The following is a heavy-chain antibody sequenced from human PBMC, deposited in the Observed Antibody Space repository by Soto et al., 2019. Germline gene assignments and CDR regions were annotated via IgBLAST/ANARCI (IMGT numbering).Heavy chain of an antibody. J-gene: IGHJ4*02. V-gene: IGHV3-23*01. CDR3: AKIGVSSNSDY. CDR1: GFTFTTYA. Sequence: GGSLRLSCAASGFTFTTYAMSWVRQAPGKGLEWVSSISANGAIAYYGDSVKGRFTSSRDNSKNTLYLQMNSLKAEDTAVYYCAKIGVSSNSDYWGQGALVTVSS. D-gene: IGHD3-10*01. CDR2: ISANGAIA.